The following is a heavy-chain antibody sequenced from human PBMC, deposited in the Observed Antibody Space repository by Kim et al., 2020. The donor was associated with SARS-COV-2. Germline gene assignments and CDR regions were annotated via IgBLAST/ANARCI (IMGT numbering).Heavy chain of an antibody. CDR3: ARNVFRVGEFGA. D-gene: IGHD3-10*01. J-gene: IGHJ4*02. Sequence: HYNPSLESRVTISVDTSKNQFSLKLSSVTAADTAVYYCARNVFRVGEFGAWGQGTLVTVSS. V-gene: IGHV4-59*01.